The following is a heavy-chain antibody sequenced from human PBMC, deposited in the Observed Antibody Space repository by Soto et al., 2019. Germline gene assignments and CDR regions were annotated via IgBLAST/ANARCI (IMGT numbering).Heavy chain of an antibody. J-gene: IGHJ4*02. CDR1: GFTLSISY. CDR3: ARVPHYDILTGPDY. Sequence: GGTLRLSCAVSGFTLSISYMTWVRQAPGKGLVWVSRINSDGSSTSYADSVKGRFTISRDNAKNSLYLQMNSLRAEDTALYYCARVPHYDILTGPDYWGQGTLVTVSS. CDR2: INSDGSST. D-gene: IGHD3-9*01. V-gene: IGHV3-74*01.